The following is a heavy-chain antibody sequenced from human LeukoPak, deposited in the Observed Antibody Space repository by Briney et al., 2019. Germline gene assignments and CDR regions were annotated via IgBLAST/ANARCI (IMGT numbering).Heavy chain of an antibody. CDR3: ARRNIAAAALDY. V-gene: IGHV3-23*01. Sequence: PGGSLRLSCAASGFTFTSYAMSWVRQTPGKGLEWVASMSGGGDSDYYADSVKGRFTVSRDKSKNTLYVQMNSLRADDTAVYYCARRNIAAAALDYWGQGTLVTVSS. D-gene: IGHD6-13*01. CDR1: GFTFTSYA. J-gene: IGHJ4*02. CDR2: MSGGGDSD.